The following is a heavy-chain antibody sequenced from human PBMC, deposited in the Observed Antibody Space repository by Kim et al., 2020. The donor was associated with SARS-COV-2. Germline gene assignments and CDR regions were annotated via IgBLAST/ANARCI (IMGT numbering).Heavy chain of an antibody. J-gene: IGHJ4*02. D-gene: IGHD3-10*01. CDR2: I. CDR3: ALVTPTMGLGF. V-gene: IGHV3-11*04. Sequence: IYYADSGKGRFTIYRDNAKNSLYLQMNSLRAEDTAVYYCALVTPTMGLGFWGQGTLVTVSS.